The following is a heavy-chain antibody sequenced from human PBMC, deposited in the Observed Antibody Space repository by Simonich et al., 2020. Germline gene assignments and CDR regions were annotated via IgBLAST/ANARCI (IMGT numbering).Heavy chain of an antibody. CDR3: ARHYYGDYYFDY. Sequence: EVQLVESGGGLVQPGGSLRLSCAASGFTFSSYEMNWVRQAPGKGLEWVSYIISSGSTRYYADSVKGRFTISRDNAKNSLYLQMNSLRAEDTAVYYCARHYYGDYYFDYWGQGTLVTVSS. D-gene: IGHD4-17*01. V-gene: IGHV3-48*03. J-gene: IGHJ4*02. CDR2: IISSGSTR. CDR1: GFTFSSYE.